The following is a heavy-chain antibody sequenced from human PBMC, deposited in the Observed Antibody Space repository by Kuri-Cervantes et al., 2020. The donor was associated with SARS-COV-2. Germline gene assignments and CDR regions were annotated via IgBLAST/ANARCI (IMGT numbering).Heavy chain of an antibody. CDR1: GYTFTSYD. CDR3: ARDEDIVVVPAAVNYYYYGMDV. Sequence: ASVKVSCKASGYTFTSYDINWVRQATGQGLEWMGWMNPNSGNTGYAQKFQGRVTMTRNTSISTAYMELSSLRSEDTAEYYCARDEDIVVVPAAVNYYYYGMDVWGQGTTVTVSS. CDR2: MNPNSGNT. D-gene: IGHD2-2*01. J-gene: IGHJ6*02. V-gene: IGHV1-8*01.